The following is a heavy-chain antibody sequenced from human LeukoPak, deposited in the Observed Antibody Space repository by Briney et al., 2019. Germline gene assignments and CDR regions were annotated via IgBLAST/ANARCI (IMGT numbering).Heavy chain of an antibody. V-gene: IGHV3-23*01. CDR1: GFTFSSYA. D-gene: IGHD4-17*01. CDR2: MSGSGGST. J-gene: IGHJ4*02. CDR3: ARDSYGDYDSFFDY. Sequence: GGSLRLSCAASGFTFSSYAMSWVRQAPGKGLEWVSGMSGSGGSTYYADSVKGRFTISRDNAKNSLYLQMNSLRAEDTAVYYCARDSYGDYDSFFDYWGQGTLVTVSS.